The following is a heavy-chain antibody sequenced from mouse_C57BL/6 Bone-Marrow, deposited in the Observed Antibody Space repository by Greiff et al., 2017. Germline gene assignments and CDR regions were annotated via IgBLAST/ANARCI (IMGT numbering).Heavy chain of an antibody. J-gene: IGHJ3*01. Sequence: EVQLQQSGPELVKPGASVKIPCKASGYTFTDYNMDWVQQSHGKSLAWIGDINPNNGGTIYNQKFKGKATLTVDKSSSTAYMERRSLTSEDTAVYYCARYDGYYVPFAYWGQGTLVTVSA. D-gene: IGHD2-3*01. V-gene: IGHV1-18*01. CDR1: GYTFTDYN. CDR3: ARYDGYYVPFAY. CDR2: INPNNGGT.